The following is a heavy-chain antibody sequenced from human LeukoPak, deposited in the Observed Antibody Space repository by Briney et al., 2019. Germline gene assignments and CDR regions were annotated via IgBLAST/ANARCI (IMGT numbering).Heavy chain of an antibody. V-gene: IGHV4-39*01. Sequence: PSETLSLTCTVSGGSISTGSHYWGWIRQPPVKGPEWIGSFYYSGNTYYNPSLTSRVTISVDSSKNQFSLKLSSVTAADTAVYYCASRNSSLIDYWGQGTLVTVSS. CDR1: GGSISTGSHY. CDR2: FYYSGNT. CDR3: ASRNSSLIDY. D-gene: IGHD6-6*01. J-gene: IGHJ4*02.